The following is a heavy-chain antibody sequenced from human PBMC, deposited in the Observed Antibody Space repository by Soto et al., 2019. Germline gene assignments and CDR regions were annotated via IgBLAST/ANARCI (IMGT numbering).Heavy chain of an antibody. D-gene: IGHD2-15*01. V-gene: IGHV4-61*01. CDR2: IYYSGST. CDR1: GGSVSSGSYY. CDR3: AREGTGPYCSGGSCYYYFDY. J-gene: IGHJ4*02. Sequence: QVQLQESGPGLVKPSETLSLTCTVSGGSVSSGSYYWSWIRQPPGKGLEWIGYIYYSGSTNYNPSLMSRVTISVDTSKNQFSLKLSSVTAADTAVYYCAREGTGPYCSGGSCYYYFDYWGQGTLVTVSS.